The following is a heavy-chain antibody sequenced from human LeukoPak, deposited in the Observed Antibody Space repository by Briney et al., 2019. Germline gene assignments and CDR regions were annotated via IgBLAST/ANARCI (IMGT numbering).Heavy chain of an antibody. CDR1: GFTFTKYW. Sequence: PGDSLRLSCAASGFTFTKYWMTWVRQAPGKGLVWVSRINSDGSSTSYADSVKGRFTISRDNAKNTLYLQMNSLRAEDTAVYYCARSKGSCSSTSCYGGFDPWGQGTLVTVSS. CDR3: ARSKGSCSSTSCYGGFDP. CDR2: INSDGSST. J-gene: IGHJ5*02. V-gene: IGHV3-74*01. D-gene: IGHD2-2*01.